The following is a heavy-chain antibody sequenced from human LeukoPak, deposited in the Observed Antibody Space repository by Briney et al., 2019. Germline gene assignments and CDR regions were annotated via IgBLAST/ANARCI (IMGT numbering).Heavy chain of an antibody. CDR1: GFTVSSNY. Sequence: HPGGSLRLSCAASGFTVSSNYMSWVRQAPGKGLEWVSVIYSGGSRYYADSVKGRFTISRDNSKNTLYLQMNSLRAEDTAVYYCAGLPAYYYDTSGFYFDYWGQGTLVTVSS. D-gene: IGHD3-22*01. CDR2: IYSGGSR. V-gene: IGHV3-66*04. CDR3: AGLPAYYYDTSGFYFDY. J-gene: IGHJ4*02.